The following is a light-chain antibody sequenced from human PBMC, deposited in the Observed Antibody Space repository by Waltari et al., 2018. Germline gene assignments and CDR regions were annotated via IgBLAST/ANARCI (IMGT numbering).Light chain of an antibody. J-gene: IGKJ5*01. Sequence: DIQLTQSPSFLSASVGDRVTITCRASQGISSYLAWYQQKPGKAPKLLIYAASTLQSGVPSRFSGSGSGTEFTITISSLQPEDFATYYCQQLNSYPRRITFGQGTRLEIK. CDR2: AAS. V-gene: IGKV1-9*01. CDR1: QGISSY. CDR3: QQLNSYPRRIT.